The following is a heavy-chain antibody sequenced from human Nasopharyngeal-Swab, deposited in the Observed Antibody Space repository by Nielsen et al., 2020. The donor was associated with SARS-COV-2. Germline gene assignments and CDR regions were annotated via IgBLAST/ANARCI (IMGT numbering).Heavy chain of an antibody. D-gene: IGHD1-1*01. CDR2: ISYDGSNK. Sequence: GESLKISCAASGFTFSSYGMHWVRQAPGKGLEWVAVISYDGSNKYYADSVKGRFTISRDNSKNTLYLQMNSLRAEDTAVYYCAHNRIGYYYYVDVWGKGTTVTVSS. V-gene: IGHV3-30*03. CDR3: AHNRIGYYYYVDV. J-gene: IGHJ6*03. CDR1: GFTFSSYG.